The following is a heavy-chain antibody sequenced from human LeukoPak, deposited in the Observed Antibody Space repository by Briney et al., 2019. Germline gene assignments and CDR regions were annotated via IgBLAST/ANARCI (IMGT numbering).Heavy chain of an antibody. J-gene: IGHJ4*02. V-gene: IGHV3-23*01. CDR1: GFTFSSYA. CDR2: ISGSGGST. Sequence: GGSLRLSCAASGFTFSSYAMSWVRQAPGKGLEWVSAISGSGGSTYYADSVKGRFTISRDNSKNTLSLQMNSLRTEDTAVYYCAALHTGTFGDYWGQGTLVTASS. CDR3: AALHTGTFGDY. D-gene: IGHD4-17*01.